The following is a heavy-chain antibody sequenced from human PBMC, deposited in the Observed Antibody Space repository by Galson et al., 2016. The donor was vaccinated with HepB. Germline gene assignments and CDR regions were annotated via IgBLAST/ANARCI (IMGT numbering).Heavy chain of an antibody. D-gene: IGHD6-19*01. CDR1: GFGFINYA. CDR3: AKGGIAVAAPPGY. J-gene: IGHJ4*02. CDR2: ISGSGVIT. V-gene: IGHV3-23*01. Sequence: SLRLSCAASGFGFINYAMSWVRQAPGKGLEWVSTISGSGVITYYADSVKGRLTISRDDSKNTLYLQMNSLRAEDTAIYYCAKGGIAVAAPPGYWGQGTLVAVSS.